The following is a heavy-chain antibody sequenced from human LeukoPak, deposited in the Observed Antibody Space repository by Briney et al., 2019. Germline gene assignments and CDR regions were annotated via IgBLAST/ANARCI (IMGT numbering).Heavy chain of an antibody. Sequence: SETLSLTCAVYGGSFSGYYWSWIRQPPGKGLEWIGEINHSGSTNYNPSLKSRVTISVDTSKNQFSLKLSSVTAADTAVYYCARRVRATMIVVGRAFDYWGQGTLVTVSS. CDR3: ARRVRATMIVVGRAFDY. D-gene: IGHD3-22*01. V-gene: IGHV4-34*01. J-gene: IGHJ4*02. CDR1: GGSFSGYY. CDR2: INHSGST.